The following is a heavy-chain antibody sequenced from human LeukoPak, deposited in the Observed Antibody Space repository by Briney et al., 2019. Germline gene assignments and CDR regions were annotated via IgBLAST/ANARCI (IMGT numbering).Heavy chain of an antibody. Sequence: VASVKVSCKASGYTFTGYYMHWVRQAPGQGLEWMGWINPNSGGTNYAQKFQGRVTMTRDTSISTAYMELSRLRSDDTAVYYCARMMVSSGSRGDYFDYWGQGTLVTVSS. V-gene: IGHV1-2*02. D-gene: IGHD6-19*01. J-gene: IGHJ4*02. CDR3: ARMMVSSGSRGDYFDY. CDR1: GYTFTGYY. CDR2: INPNSGGT.